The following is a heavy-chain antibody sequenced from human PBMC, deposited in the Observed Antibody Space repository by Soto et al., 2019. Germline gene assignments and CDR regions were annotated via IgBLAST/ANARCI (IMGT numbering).Heavy chain of an antibody. CDR3: AITYYDFWSGYPVHRWFDP. V-gene: IGHV4-39*01. CDR2: IYYSGST. J-gene: IGHJ5*02. D-gene: IGHD3-3*01. CDR1: GVSIGSNSYY. Sequence: PSETLSLTCTVSGVSIGSNSYYWGWIRQPPGKGLEWIGSIYYSGSTYYNPSLKSRVTISVDTSKNQFSLKLSSVTAADTAVYYCAITYYDFWSGYPVHRWFDPWGQGTLVTVSS.